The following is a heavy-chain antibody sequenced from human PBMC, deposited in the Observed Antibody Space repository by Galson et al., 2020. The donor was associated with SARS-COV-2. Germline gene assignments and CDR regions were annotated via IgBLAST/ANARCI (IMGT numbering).Heavy chain of an antibody. J-gene: IGHJ4*02. D-gene: IGHD6-19*01. V-gene: IGHV3-7*04. CDR3: ARTRGSGWFRDYFDY. CDR2: TNQDATAQ. CDR1: GFTFRDFS. Sequence: GGSLRPSCAASGFTFRDFSMSWVRQAPGKGLEWVASTNQDATAQYYVDSVKDRFPISRDNAKNSLYLQMNSLRAEDTAIYFCARTRGSGWFRDYFDYWGQGVLVTVSS.